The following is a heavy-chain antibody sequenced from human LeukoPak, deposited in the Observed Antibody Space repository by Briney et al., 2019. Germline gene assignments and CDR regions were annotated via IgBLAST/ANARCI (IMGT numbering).Heavy chain of an antibody. CDR1: GGSISSYY. D-gene: IGHD3-9*01. V-gene: IGHV4-4*07. Sequence: SEALSITCTVSGGSISSYYWSWIRQPAGKGLEWIGRIYTSGSTNYIPSLKSRVTMSVTTSKHQFSPNLSSVTSADTAVYYCARVFTGLRDFDWLSSPDAFDIWGQGTMVTVSS. J-gene: IGHJ3*02. CDR2: IYTSGST. CDR3: ARVFTGLRDFDWLSSPDAFDI.